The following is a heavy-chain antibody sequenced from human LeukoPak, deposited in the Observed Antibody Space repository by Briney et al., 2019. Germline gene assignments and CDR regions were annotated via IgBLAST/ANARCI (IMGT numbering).Heavy chain of an antibody. V-gene: IGHV3-7*01. Sequence: GGSLRLSCAASGFTFSSYWMSSVRQAPGKGLEWVANIKQDGSEKYYVDSVKGRFTISRDNAKNSLYLQMNSLRAEDTAVYYCARMSSGWYFDYWGQGTLVTVSS. D-gene: IGHD6-19*01. CDR2: IKQDGSEK. CDR1: GFTFSSYW. CDR3: ARMSSGWYFDY. J-gene: IGHJ4*02.